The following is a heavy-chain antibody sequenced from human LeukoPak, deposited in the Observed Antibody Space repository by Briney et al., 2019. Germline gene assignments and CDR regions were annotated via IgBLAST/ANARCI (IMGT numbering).Heavy chain of an antibody. Sequence: SETLSLTCTVSGGSISSGSYYWSWIRQPAGKGLEWIGRIYTSGSTNYNPSLKSRVTISVDTSKNQFSLKLSSVTAADTAAYYCARGAMVRGVSNWFDPWGQGTLVTVSS. CDR2: IYTSGST. J-gene: IGHJ5*02. V-gene: IGHV4-61*02. D-gene: IGHD3-10*01. CDR1: GGSISSGSYY. CDR3: ARGAMVRGVSNWFDP.